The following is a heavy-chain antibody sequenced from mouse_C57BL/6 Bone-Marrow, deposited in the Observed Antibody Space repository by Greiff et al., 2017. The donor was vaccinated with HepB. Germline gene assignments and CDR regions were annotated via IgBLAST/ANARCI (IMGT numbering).Heavy chain of an antibody. CDR2: IRSKSNNYAT. CDR1: GFSFNTYA. Sequence: EVKLVESGGGLVQPKGSLKLSCAASGFSFNTYAMNWVRQAPGKGLEWVARIRSKSNNYATYYADSVKDRFTISRDDSESMLYLQMNNLKTEDTAMYYCVRHHDGYYDYAMDYWGQGTSVTVSS. CDR3: VRHHDGYYDYAMDY. D-gene: IGHD2-3*01. J-gene: IGHJ4*01. V-gene: IGHV10-1*01.